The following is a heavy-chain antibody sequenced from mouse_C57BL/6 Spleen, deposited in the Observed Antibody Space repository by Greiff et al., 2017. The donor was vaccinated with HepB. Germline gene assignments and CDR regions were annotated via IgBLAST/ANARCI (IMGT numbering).Heavy chain of an antibody. Sequence: QVQLKESGAELVRPGASVTLSCKASGYTFTDYEMHWVKQTPVHGLEWIGAIDPETGGTAYNQKFKGKAILTADKSSSTAYMELRGLTSEDSAVYYCTRWGIYYYGSSYSWGQGTTLTVSS. CDR2: IDPETGGT. V-gene: IGHV1-15*01. D-gene: IGHD1-1*01. CDR1: GYTFTDYE. J-gene: IGHJ2*01. CDR3: TRWGIYYYGSSYS.